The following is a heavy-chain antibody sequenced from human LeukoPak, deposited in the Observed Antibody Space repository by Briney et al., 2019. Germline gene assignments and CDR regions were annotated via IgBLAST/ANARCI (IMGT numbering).Heavy chain of an antibody. CDR3: ATGAKSGYEY. CDR1: GFTFSAYW. CDR2: IKSDERTT. D-gene: IGHD5-12*01. J-gene: IGHJ4*02. Sequence: AGSLRLSCAASGFTFSAYWMHWVRQLPGRGPVWVSFIKSDERTTNYADSVKGRFTISRDNARNTVDLQMNHLRADDTAVYYCATGAKSGYEYWGQGALVTVSS. V-gene: IGHV3-74*01.